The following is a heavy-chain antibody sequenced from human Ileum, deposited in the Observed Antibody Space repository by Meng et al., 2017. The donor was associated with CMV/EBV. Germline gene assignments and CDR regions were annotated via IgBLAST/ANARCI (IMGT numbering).Heavy chain of an antibody. CDR3: ARDVWGFDY. J-gene: IGHJ4*02. CDR1: GYTFTDHN. V-gene: IGHV1-18*04. Sequence: QVHRLRSGAEVKKPGASVKISCKTSGYTFTDHNIGWVRQAPGQGLEWVGWISLGNGQTVYGHKVQGRVTVTTDTSTSTAYMELRSLRSDDTAMYYCARDVWGFDYWGQGTLVTVSS. CDR2: ISLGNGQT. D-gene: IGHD7-27*01.